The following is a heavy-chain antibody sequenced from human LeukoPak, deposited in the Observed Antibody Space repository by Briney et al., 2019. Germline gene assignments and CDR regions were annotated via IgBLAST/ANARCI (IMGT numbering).Heavy chain of an antibody. CDR2: IYYSGST. D-gene: IGHD2/OR15-2a*01. CDR1: GGSISSSSYY. Sequence: SETPSLTCTVSGGSISSSSYYWGWIRQPPGKGLEWIGSIYYSGSTYYNPSLKSRVTISVDTSKNQFSLKLSSVTAADTAVYYCASVNYYYYMDVWGKGTTVTVSS. J-gene: IGHJ6*03. CDR3: ASVNYYYYMDV. V-gene: IGHV4-39*07.